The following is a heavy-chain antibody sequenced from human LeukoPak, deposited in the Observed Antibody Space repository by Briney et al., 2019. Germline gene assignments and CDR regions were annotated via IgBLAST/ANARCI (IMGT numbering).Heavy chain of an antibody. CDR1: GGSISSYY. D-gene: IGHD6-19*01. J-gene: IGHJ4*02. CDR2: IYYSGST. V-gene: IGHV4-59*01. Sequence: SETLSLTCTVSGGSISSYYWSWIRQPPGKGLEWIGYIYYSGSTNYNPSLKSRVTISVDTSKNQFSLKLSSVTAADTAVYYCARHFLPAVARHFDYWGQGTLVTVSS. CDR3: ARHFLPAVARHFDY.